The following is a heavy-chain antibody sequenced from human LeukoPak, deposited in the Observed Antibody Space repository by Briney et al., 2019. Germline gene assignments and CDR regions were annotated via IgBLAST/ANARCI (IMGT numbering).Heavy chain of an antibody. Sequence: GGSLRLSCAASGFTFRVHGVNWVRQAPGKGPEWVADFSPSGVITYYSYCVVGRFTISRDNPTSTVYLQMNSLRVEDTAEYYCVKDRDWGDFDIWGQVTMVTVSS. CDR2: FSPSGVIT. CDR1: GFTFRVHG. V-gene: IGHV3-23*01. CDR3: VKDRDWGDFDI. J-gene: IGHJ3*02. D-gene: IGHD7-27*01.